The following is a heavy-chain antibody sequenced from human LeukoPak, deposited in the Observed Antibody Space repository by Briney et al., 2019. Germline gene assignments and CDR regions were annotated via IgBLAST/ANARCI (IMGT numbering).Heavy chain of an antibody. V-gene: IGHV4-30-4*01. Sequence: PSQTLSLTCTVSGGSLSSGDYYWSWIRQPPGKGLEWIGYIYYSGSTYYNPSLKSRVTISVDTSKNQFSLKLSSVTAADTAVYYCARAASVAVAGTWMDWFDPWGQGTLVTVSS. CDR1: GGSLSSGDYY. CDR2: IYYSGST. D-gene: IGHD6-19*01. J-gene: IGHJ5*02. CDR3: ARAASVAVAGTWMDWFDP.